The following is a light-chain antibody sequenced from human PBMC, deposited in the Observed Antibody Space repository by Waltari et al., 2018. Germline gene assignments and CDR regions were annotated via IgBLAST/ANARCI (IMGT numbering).Light chain of an antibody. CDR1: SSNIGTNY. J-gene: IGLJ2*01. CDR2: RNN. CDR3: AAWDDSLSGVI. Sequence: QSVLTQPPSASGTPGQRVTISCSGCSSNIGTNYVYWYHHVQGTAPKLLSYRNNQRPSGGPDRVSGSNPGTSASLPISGLRSADEADYYCAAWDDSLSGVIFGGGTKLTVL. V-gene: IGLV1-47*01.